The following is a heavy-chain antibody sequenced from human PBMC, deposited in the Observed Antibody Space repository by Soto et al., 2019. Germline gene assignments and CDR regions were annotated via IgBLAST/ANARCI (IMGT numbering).Heavy chain of an antibody. Sequence: WKACGYTMSRDVMSWVRQAPGQGLEWMGGIIPIFGTANYAQKFQGRVTMTEDTSTDTAYLELSSLRSEDTAVYYCATDLGAARLYYWGQGTLVTVSS. D-gene: IGHD6-6*01. CDR2: IIPIFGTA. CDR1: GYTMSRDV. J-gene: IGHJ4*02. V-gene: IGHV1-69*06. CDR3: ATDLGAARLYY.